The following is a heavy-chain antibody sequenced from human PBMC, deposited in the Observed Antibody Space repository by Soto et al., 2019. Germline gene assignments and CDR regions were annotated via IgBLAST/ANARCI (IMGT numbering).Heavy chain of an antibody. CDR3: ATNYGSGSTHFDY. V-gene: IGHV1-69*02. J-gene: IGHJ4*02. D-gene: IGHD3-10*01. Sequence: QVQLVQSGAVVKKPGSSVRLSCTASGDTFSFYTISWVRQAPGQGPEWMGRIIPMVGMADYPQKFQGRVTISADKSTSTAYMVLSSLRSDDTAVYFCATNYGSGSTHFDYWGQGTLVTVSS. CDR1: GDTFSFYT. CDR2: IIPMVGMA.